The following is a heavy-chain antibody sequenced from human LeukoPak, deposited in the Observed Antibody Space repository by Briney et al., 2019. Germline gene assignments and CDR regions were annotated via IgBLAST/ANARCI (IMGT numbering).Heavy chain of an antibody. J-gene: IGHJ5*02. V-gene: IGHV3-21*01. CDR2: ISTSSSYI. CDR3: ARGADGVSSNSRGWFDP. D-gene: IGHD2-15*01. Sequence: GGSLRLSCAASGFTFNRYNMNWVRQAPGKGLEWVSSISTSSSYIYYADSARSPFTISRDNAKNSLYLQMNSLRAEDTAVYSCARGADGVSSNSRGWFDPWGQGTLVTGSS. CDR1: GFTFNRYN.